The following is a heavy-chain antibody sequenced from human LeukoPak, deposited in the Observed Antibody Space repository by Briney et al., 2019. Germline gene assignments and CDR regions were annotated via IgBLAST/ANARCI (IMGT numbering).Heavy chain of an antibody. V-gene: IGHV3-23*01. CDR3: VRTGSRRYNWFDP. D-gene: IGHD1/OR15-1a*01. CDR2: ISGSGGST. J-gene: IGHJ5*02. CDR1: GFTFSSYA. Sequence: GGSLRLSCAASGFTFSSYAMSWVRQAPGKGLEWVSAISGSGGSTYYADSVKGRFTISRDNSNNTLYLQMNSLRAEDTAVYYCVRTGSRRYNWFDPWGQGTLVTDSS.